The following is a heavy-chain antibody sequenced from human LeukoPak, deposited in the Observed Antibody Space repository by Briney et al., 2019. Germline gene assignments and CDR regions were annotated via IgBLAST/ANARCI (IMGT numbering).Heavy chain of an antibody. D-gene: IGHD1-26*01. J-gene: IGHJ3*02. CDR3: ARVGGSHRVWSAFDI. CDR1: GDSVSSNSAA. CDR2: TYYRSKWYN. Sequence: SQSLSLTCAVSGDSVSSNSAAWNWIRQSPSRGLEWLGSTYYRSKWYNDYAVSVKSRITINPDTSKNQFSLQLNSVTPEDTAVYYCARVGGSHRVWSAFDIWGQGTMVTVSS. V-gene: IGHV6-1*01.